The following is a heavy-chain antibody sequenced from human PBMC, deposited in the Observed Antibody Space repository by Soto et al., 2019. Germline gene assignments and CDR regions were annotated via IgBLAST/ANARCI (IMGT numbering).Heavy chain of an antibody. CDR3: VSLLWFGESPSWYFDY. CDR2: IYYSGST. V-gene: IGHV4-31*03. CDR1: GGSISSGGYY. D-gene: IGHD3-10*01. J-gene: IGHJ4*02. Sequence: SETLSLTCTVSGGSISSGGYYWSWIRQHPGKGLEWIGYIYYSGSTYYNPSLKSRVTISVDTSKNQFSLKLSSVTAADTAVYYCVSLLWFGESPSWYFDYWGQGTLVTVSS.